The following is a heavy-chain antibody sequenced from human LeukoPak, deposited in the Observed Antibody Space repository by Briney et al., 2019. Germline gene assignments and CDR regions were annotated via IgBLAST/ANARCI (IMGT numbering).Heavy chain of an antibody. V-gene: IGHV3-48*04. D-gene: IGHD4-17*01. CDR1: GFTFSSYW. J-gene: IGHJ3*02. CDR3: ARTAVTPGSSDAFDI. Sequence: GGSLRLSCAASGFTFSSYWMSWVRQAPGKGLEWVSYISSSGSTIYYADSVKGRFTISRDNAKNSLYLQLNSLRAEDTAVYYCARTAVTPGSSDAFDIWGQGTMVTVSS. CDR2: ISSSGSTI.